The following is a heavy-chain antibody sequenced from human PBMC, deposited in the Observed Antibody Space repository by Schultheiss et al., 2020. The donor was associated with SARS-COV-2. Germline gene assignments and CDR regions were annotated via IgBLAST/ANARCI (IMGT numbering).Heavy chain of an antibody. CDR3: AREDYYGSGSPGADY. CDR2: VGISGRSP. CDR1: GFTFNTEP. J-gene: IGHJ4*02. V-gene: IGHV3-21*01. D-gene: IGHD3-10*01. Sequence: GESLKISCAASGFTFNTEPMSWVRQAPGKGLEWVSGVGISGRSPYYADSVKGRFTISRDNAKNSLYLQMNSLRAEDTAVYYCAREDYYGSGSPGADYWGQGTLVTVSS.